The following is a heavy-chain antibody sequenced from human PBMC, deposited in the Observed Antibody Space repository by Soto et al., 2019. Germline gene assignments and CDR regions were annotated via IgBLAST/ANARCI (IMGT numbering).Heavy chain of an antibody. D-gene: IGHD6-13*01. Sequence: QLQLQESGPGLVKPSETLSLTCTVSGDSIRSSSYWGWIRQPPGKGLEWIGSIYSTGNTYYNPSLNSQVTISVDTSKNQFSLNVISVTAADTAVYYCRRSSRHSTDVWGQGTTVTVSS. CDR2: IYSTGNT. J-gene: IGHJ6*02. CDR1: GDSIRSSSY. CDR3: RRSSRHSTDV. V-gene: IGHV4-39*01.